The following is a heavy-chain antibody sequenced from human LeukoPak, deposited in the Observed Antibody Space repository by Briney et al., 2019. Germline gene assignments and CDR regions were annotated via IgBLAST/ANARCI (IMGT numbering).Heavy chain of an antibody. Sequence: SGGSLRLSCAASGFTVSSNYMYWVRQAPGKGLEWVANIKQDGSTKHYADSLKGRFTISRDNPKNSLYLQMNNLRADDTAVYYCTRDTDGSLDYWGQGILVTVAS. J-gene: IGHJ4*02. D-gene: IGHD1-26*01. CDR3: TRDTDGSLDY. CDR2: IKQDGSTK. V-gene: IGHV3-7*01. CDR1: GFTVSSNY.